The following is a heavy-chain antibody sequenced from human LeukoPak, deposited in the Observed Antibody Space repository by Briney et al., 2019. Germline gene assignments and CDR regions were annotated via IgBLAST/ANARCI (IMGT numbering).Heavy chain of an antibody. V-gene: IGHV4-34*01. D-gene: IGHD3-3*01. J-gene: IGHJ6*02. Sequence: SETLSLTCAVNGGSFSGYFWSWIRLPPGKGLKWFGEINHSGSTYYNASLKSPITISVDTSKRQFSLRMNSVTAADTAVYFCAGYYSSIYGMDVWGQGTSVTVSS. CDR3: AGYYSSIYGMDV. CDR2: INHSGST. CDR1: GGSFSGYF.